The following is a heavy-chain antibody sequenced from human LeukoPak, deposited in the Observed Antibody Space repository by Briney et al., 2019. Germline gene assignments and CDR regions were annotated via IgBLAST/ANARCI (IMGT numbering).Heavy chain of an antibody. V-gene: IGHV4-59*08. CDR3: ARHDDGTMAAFDI. CDR2: IYYSGST. J-gene: IGHJ3*02. CDR1: GITFSSYW. Sequence: GSLRLCCAASGITFSSYWMSWIRQPPGKGLEWIGYIYYSGSTNYTPSLKSRVTISVDTSKNQFSLKLSSVTAADTAVYYCARHDDGTMAAFDIWGQGTMVTVSS. D-gene: IGHD3-10*01.